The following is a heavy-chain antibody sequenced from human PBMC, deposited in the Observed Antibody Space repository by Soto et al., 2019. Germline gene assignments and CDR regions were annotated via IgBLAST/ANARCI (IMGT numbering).Heavy chain of an antibody. CDR1: GFTFSSYA. CDR3: AKAKRGVSGSYLDYYYYGMDV. V-gene: IGHV3-23*01. D-gene: IGHD1-26*01. Sequence: LRLSCAASGFTFSSYAISWVRQAPGKGLEWASAISGSGGSTYYADSVKGRFTISRDNSKNTLYLQMNSLRAEDTAVYYCAKAKRGVSGSYLDYYYYGMDVWGQGTTVTVSS. CDR2: ISGSGGST. J-gene: IGHJ6*02.